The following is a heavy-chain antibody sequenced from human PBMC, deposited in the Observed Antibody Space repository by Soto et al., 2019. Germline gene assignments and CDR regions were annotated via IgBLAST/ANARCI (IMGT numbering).Heavy chain of an antibody. CDR2: ISWNSGSI. J-gene: IGHJ4*02. D-gene: IGHD3-10*01. V-gene: IGHV3-9*01. CDR3: AKDRGTMVLGVFDY. Sequence: EVQLVESGGGLVQPGRSLRLSCAASGFTFDDYAMHWVRQAPGKGLEWVSGISWNSGSIGYADSVKGRFTISRDNAKNSLYLQMNSLRAEDTALYYCAKDRGTMVLGVFDYWGQGTLVTVSS. CDR1: GFTFDDYA.